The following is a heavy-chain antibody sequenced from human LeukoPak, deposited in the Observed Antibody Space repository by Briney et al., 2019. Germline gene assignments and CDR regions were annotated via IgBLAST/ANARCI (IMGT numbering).Heavy chain of an antibody. CDR3: ARAPAHSSGWFDDAFDI. D-gene: IGHD6-19*01. CDR2: IWYDGSNK. CDR1: GFTFSSYG. V-gene: IGHV3-33*01. Sequence: SGGSLRLSCAASGFTFSSYGMHWVRQAPGKGLEWVAVIWYDGSNKYYADSVKGRFTISRDNSKNTLYLQMNSLRAEDTAVYYCARAPAHSSGWFDDAFDIWGQGIMVTVSS. J-gene: IGHJ3*02.